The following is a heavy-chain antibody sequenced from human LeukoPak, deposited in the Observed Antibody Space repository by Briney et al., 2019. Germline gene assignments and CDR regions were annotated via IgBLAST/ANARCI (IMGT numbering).Heavy chain of an antibody. D-gene: IGHD3-10*01. CDR2: IYTSGST. CDR3: ARDRGYYYGSGSEFDY. J-gene: IGHJ4*02. CDR1: GGSISSYY. Sequence: SETLSLTCTVSGGSISSYYWSWIRQPAGKGLEWIGRIYTSGSTNYNPSLKSRVTMSVDTSKNQFSLRLSSVTAADTAVYYCARDRGYYYGSGSEFDYWGQGTLVTVSS. V-gene: IGHV4-4*07.